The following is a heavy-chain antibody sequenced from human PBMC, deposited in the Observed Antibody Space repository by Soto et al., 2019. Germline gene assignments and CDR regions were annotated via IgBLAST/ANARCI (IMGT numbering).Heavy chain of an antibody. V-gene: IGHV3-9*01. J-gene: IGHJ3*02. CDR2: ISWNSGSI. CDR3: AKVPRGYSGYGYAFDI. Sequence: EVQLVESGGGLVQPGRSLRLSCAASGFTFDDYAMHWVRQAPGKGLEWVSGISWNSGSIGYADSVKGRFTISRDNAKNSLYLQMNSLRAEDTALYYCAKVPRGYSGYGYAFDIWGQGTMVTVSS. CDR1: GFTFDDYA. D-gene: IGHD5-12*01.